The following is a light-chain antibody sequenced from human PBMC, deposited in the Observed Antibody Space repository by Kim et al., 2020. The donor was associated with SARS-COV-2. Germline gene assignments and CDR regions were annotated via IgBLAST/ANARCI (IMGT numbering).Light chain of an antibody. CDR2: GRN. Sequence: SSELTQDPAVSVALGQTVRITCQGDSLRSYYATWYQQRPRHAPVLVIYGRNNRPSGIPDRFSGSSSGNTASLTISGAQAEDEADFYCQSRDSGGNVLFGGGTKVTVL. V-gene: IGLV3-19*01. J-gene: IGLJ2*01. CDR1: SLRSYY. CDR3: QSRDSGGNVL.